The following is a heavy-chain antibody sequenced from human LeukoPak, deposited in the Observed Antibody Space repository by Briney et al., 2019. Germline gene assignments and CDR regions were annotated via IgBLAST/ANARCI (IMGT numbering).Heavy chain of an antibody. CDR2: IYYSGST. CDR3: ARQEGATDY. D-gene: IGHD1-26*01. Sequence: KTSETLSLTCTVSGGSISSSSYYWGWIRQPPGKGLEWIGSIYYSGSTYYNPSLKSRVTISVDTSKNQFSLKLSSVTAADTAVYYCARQEGATDYWGQGTLVTVSS. CDR1: GGSISSSSYY. V-gene: IGHV4-39*01. J-gene: IGHJ4*02.